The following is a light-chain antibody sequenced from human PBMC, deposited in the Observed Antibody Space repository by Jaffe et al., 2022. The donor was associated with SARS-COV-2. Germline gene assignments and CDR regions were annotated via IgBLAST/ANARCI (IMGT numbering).Light chain of an antibody. Sequence: DIQMTQSPSSLSASVGDRVAITCRASQSVNIYLSWYQQKRGEAPKLLIYAASSLQRGVPSRFGGSGSGTDFTLTISSLQPEDFATYYCQQTYSAPLTFGGGTKVEIE. CDR1: QSVNIY. CDR2: AAS. V-gene: IGKV1-39*01. J-gene: IGKJ4*01. CDR3: QQTYSAPLT.